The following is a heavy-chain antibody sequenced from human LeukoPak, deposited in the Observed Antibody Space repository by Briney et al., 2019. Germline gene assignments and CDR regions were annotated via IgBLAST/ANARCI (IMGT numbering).Heavy chain of an antibody. J-gene: IGHJ3*02. Sequence: SETLSLTCTVSGGSISSGDYYWSWIRRPPGKGLEWIGYIYYSGSTYYNPSLKSRVTISVDTSKNQFSLKLSSVTAAATAVYYCARALGDYDFWSGTPTYDAFDIWGQGTMVTVSS. CDR2: IYYSGST. CDR1: GGSISSGDYY. D-gene: IGHD3-3*01. CDR3: ARALGDYDFWSGTPTYDAFDI. V-gene: IGHV4-30-4*08.